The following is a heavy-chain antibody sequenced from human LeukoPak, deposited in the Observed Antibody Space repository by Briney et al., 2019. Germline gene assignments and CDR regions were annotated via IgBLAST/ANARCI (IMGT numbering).Heavy chain of an antibody. CDR1: GFTFSSHW. CDR3: VRLYFD. D-gene: IGHD3-9*01. CDR2: IKSDGSST. V-gene: IGHV3-74*01. Sequence: GGSLRLSCATSGFTFSSHWMHWVRQAPGKGLVWVSRIKSDGSSTDYADSVKGRFIISRDSAKNTLFLQMNSLRAEDTAVYYCVRLYFDWGQGTLVTVSS. J-gene: IGHJ4*02.